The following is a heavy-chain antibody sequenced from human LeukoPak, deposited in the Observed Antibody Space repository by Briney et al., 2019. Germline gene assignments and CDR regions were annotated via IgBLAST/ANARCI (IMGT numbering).Heavy chain of an antibody. Sequence: GGSLRLSCTASGFTFSDYYMSWIRQAPGKGLEWVSSISYTGTYIYYADSVKGRFTISRDNAQNSLYLQMNSLRAEDTAIYYCVRDRGTYRPIDYWGQGTLVTVSS. CDR1: GFTFSDYY. CDR3: VRDRGTYRPIDY. CDR2: ISYTGTYI. V-gene: IGHV3-11*01. J-gene: IGHJ4*02. D-gene: IGHD1-26*01.